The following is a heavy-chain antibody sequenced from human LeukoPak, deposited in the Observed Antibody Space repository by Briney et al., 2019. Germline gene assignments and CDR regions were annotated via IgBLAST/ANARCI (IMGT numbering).Heavy chain of an antibody. Sequence: SETLSLTCTVSGDSISSYYWSWIRQPPGKGLEWIGCIYYSGSTKYNPSLKSRVTISRDTSKNQFSPKLSSVTAADTAVYYCARDAFGRSGFDYWGQGTLVTVSS. J-gene: IGHJ4*02. CDR3: ARDAFGRSGFDY. CDR2: IYYSGST. V-gene: IGHV4-59*01. D-gene: IGHD3-3*02. CDR1: GDSISSYY.